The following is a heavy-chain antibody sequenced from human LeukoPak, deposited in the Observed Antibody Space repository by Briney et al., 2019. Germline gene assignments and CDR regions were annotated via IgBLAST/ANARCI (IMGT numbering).Heavy chain of an antibody. J-gene: IGHJ6*02. CDR2: INHSGST. CDR1: GGSFSGHY. Sequence: SETLSLTCAVYGGSFSGHYWSWIRQPPGKGLEWIGEINHSGSTNYNPSLKSRVTISVDTSKNQFSLKLSSVTAADTAVYYCARCCSSTSLEYGMDVWGQGTTVTVSS. D-gene: IGHD2-2*01. V-gene: IGHV4-34*01. CDR3: ARCCSSTSLEYGMDV.